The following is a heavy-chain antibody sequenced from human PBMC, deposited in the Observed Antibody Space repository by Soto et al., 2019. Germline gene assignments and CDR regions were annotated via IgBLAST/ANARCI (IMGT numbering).Heavy chain of an antibody. D-gene: IGHD6-19*01. J-gene: IGHJ4*02. Sequence: EVQLVESGGGLVKPGGSLRLSCAASGFTFSNVWMNWVRQAPGKGLEWVGRIKSKTDGGTTDYAAPVKGRFTISRDDSKNTLYPQMNSQKTGNTAVYYCPPLALKYTSGWPEFSDWAQGPRVTSSS. CDR1: GFTFSNVW. V-gene: IGHV3-15*07. CDR3: PPLALKYTSGWPEFSD. CDR2: IKSKTDGGTT.